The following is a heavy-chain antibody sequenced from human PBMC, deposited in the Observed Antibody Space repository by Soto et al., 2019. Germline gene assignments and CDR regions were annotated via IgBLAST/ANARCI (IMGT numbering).Heavy chain of an antibody. CDR1: GGSVSSGSYY. V-gene: IGHV4-61*01. J-gene: IGHJ6*02. CDR3: ARAAYCSGGSCSPLGLPYYYYGMDV. CDR2: IYYSGST. D-gene: IGHD2-15*01. Sequence: SETLSLTCTVSGGSVSSGSYYWSWIRQPPGKGLEWIGYIYYSGSTNYNPSLKSRVTISVDTSKNQFSLKLSSVTAADTAVYYCARAAYCSGGSCSPLGLPYYYYGMDVWGQGTTVTVSS.